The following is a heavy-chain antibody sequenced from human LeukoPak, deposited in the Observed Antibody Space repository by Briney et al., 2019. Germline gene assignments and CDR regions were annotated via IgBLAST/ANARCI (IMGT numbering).Heavy chain of an antibody. Sequence: SETLSLTCTVSGGSISISSYYWGWIRQPPGKGLEWIGSIYYSGSTYYNPSLKSRVTISVDTSKNQFSLKLSSVTAADTAVYYCARLGAGYSPVWFDPWGQGTLVTVSS. CDR2: IYYSGST. J-gene: IGHJ5*02. V-gene: IGHV4-39*01. CDR3: ARLGAGYSPVWFDP. D-gene: IGHD5-18*01. CDR1: GGSISISSYY.